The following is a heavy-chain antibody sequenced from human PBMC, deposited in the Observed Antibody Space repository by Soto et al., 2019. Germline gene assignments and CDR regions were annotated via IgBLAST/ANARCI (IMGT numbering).Heavy chain of an antibody. CDR2: SNPSGGST. J-gene: IGHJ6*02. CDR1: GYTFTSYY. Sequence: ASVKVSCKASGYTFTSYYMHWVRRAPGQGLEWMGISNPSGGSTSYAQKLQVRVTMTRDTSTSTVYMELSSLRSEDTAVYYFARLPAQDGDVWGQGTTVTVSS. CDR3: ARLPAQDGDV. V-gene: IGHV1-46*01.